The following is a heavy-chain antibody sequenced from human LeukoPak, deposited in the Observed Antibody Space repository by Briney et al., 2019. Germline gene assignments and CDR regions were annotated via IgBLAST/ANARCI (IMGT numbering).Heavy chain of an antibody. CDR2: IRYDGSDK. V-gene: IGHV3-30*02. CDR3: AKDSWEVGATSEIDY. CDR1: GFTFSSYA. D-gene: IGHD1-26*01. J-gene: IGHJ4*02. Sequence: GGSLRLSCAASGFTFSSYAMSWVRQAPGKGLEWVGFIRYDGSDKYYADSVKGRFTISRDNPKNTLYLQVNSLRAEDTAVYYCAKDSWEVGATSEIDYWGQGTLVTVSS.